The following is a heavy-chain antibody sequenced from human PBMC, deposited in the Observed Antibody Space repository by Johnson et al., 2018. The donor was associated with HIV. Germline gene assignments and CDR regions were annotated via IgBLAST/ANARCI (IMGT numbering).Heavy chain of an antibody. CDR1: GFTVSSNY. V-gene: IGHV3-66*01. CDR3: ARLSKGGFDAFDI. CDR2: IYSGGST. J-gene: IGHJ3*02. Sequence: VQLVESGGGLVQPGGSLRLSCEASGFTVSSNYMNLVRQAPGKGLEWVSVIYSGGSTYYADSVKGRFTISRDNSKNTLHLQMNSLRGEDTAVYYCARLSKGGFDAFDIWGQGTMVTVSS. D-gene: IGHD5/OR15-5a*01.